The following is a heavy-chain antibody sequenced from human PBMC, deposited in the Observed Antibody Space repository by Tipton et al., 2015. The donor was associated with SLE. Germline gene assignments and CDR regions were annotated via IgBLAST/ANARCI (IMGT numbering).Heavy chain of an antibody. J-gene: IGHJ4*02. V-gene: IGHV4-38-2*01. Sequence: LRLSCAASGFTFSAYGMSWVRQAPGKGLEWVGSLDYSGSTYYNPSLKSRINISVDTSKNQFSLKLSSVTAADTAVYYCARAVGDTSGYLDYWGLGTLVTVSS. CDR2: LDYSGST. CDR1: GFTFSAYG. D-gene: IGHD3-22*01. CDR3: ARAVGDTSGYLDY.